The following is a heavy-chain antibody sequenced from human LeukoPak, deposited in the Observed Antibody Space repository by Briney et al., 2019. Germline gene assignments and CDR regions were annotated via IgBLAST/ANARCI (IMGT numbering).Heavy chain of an antibody. J-gene: IGHJ4*02. Sequence: ASVKVSCKASGYTFTSYDINWVRQATGQGLEWVGWMNPNRGNTGYAQKFQGRVTMTRTTSISTAYMELSSLRSEDTAVYYCARGVPYDFWSGYYWDYWGQGTLVTVSS. CDR2: MNPNRGNT. V-gene: IGHV1-8*01. D-gene: IGHD3-3*01. CDR3: ARGVPYDFWSGYYWDY. CDR1: GYTFTSYD.